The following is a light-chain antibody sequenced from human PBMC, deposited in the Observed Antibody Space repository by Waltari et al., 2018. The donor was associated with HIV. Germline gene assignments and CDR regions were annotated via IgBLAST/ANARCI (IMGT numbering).Light chain of an antibody. J-gene: IGLJ3*02. V-gene: IGLV1-40*01. Sequence: TQPPSVSGAPGQRVTISCTGTSSNIGAGHDVHWYQPLPGTAPKLLIFGNDNRPSGVPDRFSGSKSGSSASLAITGLQPEDEGDYYCQSFDNTLRGVFGGGTKLTVL. CDR3: QSFDNTLRGV. CDR2: GND. CDR1: SSNIGAGHD.